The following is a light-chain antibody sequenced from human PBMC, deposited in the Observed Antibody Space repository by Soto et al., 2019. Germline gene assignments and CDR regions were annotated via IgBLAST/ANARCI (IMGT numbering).Light chain of an antibody. CDR3: QQLNSYPIT. J-gene: IGKJ5*01. V-gene: IGKV3D-20*02. CDR1: QSVSSSY. CDR2: GAS. Sequence: CRASQSVSSSYLAWYQQKPGQAPRLLIYGASSRATGIPDRFSGSGSGTEFTLTISSLQPEDFATYYCQQLNSYPITFGQGTRLEIK.